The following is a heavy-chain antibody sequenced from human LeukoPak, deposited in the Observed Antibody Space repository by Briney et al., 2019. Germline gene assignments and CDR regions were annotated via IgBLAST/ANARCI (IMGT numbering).Heavy chain of an antibody. CDR1: GGSISSYY. Sequence: SETLSLTCTVSGGSISSYYWSWIRQPPGKGLEWIGYIYHSGSTYYNPSLKSRVTISVDRSKNQFSLKLSSVTAADTAVYYCARGSRSGWYFFDYWGQGTLVTVSS. V-gene: IGHV4-59*12. CDR3: ARGSRSGWYFFDY. J-gene: IGHJ4*02. D-gene: IGHD6-19*01. CDR2: IYHSGST.